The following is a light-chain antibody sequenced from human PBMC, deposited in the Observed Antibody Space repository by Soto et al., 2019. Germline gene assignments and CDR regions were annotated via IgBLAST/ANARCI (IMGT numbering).Light chain of an antibody. CDR3: QQYNKWPQT. CDR1: QSVSSN. V-gene: IGKV3-15*01. CDR2: GAS. Sequence: EIVMTQSPAILSVSPGERATVSYRASQSVSSNLAWYQQKPGQAPRLLIYGASTRATGIPARFSGSGSGTEVTLTISSLQSEDFAVYYCQQYNKWPQTFGQGTKVEIK. J-gene: IGKJ1*01.